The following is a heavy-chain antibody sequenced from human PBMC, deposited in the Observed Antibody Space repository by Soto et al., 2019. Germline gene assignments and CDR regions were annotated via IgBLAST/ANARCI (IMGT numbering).Heavy chain of an antibody. Sequence: SETLSLTCAVSGGSISSGGYSWSWIRQPPGKGLEWIGYIYHSGSTYYNPSLKSRVTISVDKSKNQFSLKLSSVTAADTAVYYCARPYCSGGSCYSGHSNWFDPWGQGTLVTVSS. V-gene: IGHV4-30-2*01. CDR2: IYHSGST. CDR1: GGSISSGGYS. J-gene: IGHJ5*02. D-gene: IGHD2-15*01. CDR3: ARPYCSGGSCYSGHSNWFDP.